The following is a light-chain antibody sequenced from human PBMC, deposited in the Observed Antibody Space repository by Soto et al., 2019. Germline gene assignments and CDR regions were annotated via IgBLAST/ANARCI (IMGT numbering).Light chain of an antibody. CDR2: DAS. J-gene: IGKJ5*01. CDR1: HTISRW. V-gene: IGKV1-5*01. CDR3: HSRA. Sequence: DIQLTQPPSTLSASVGDEVTITCRASHTISRWLAWYQQKPGRAPKLLIYDASTLESGVPSRFSGSGSETEFTLTISRLQPDDFATYFCHSRAFGQGTRLEIK.